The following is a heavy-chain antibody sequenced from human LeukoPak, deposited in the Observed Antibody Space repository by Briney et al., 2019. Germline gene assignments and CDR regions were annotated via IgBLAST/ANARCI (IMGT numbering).Heavy chain of an antibody. D-gene: IGHD2-15*01. CDR2: IRSKAYGGTT. V-gene: IGHV3-49*03. Sequence: GGSLRLSCTASGFTFGDYAMSWFRQAPGKGLEWVGFIRSKAYGGTTEYAASVKGRFTISRDDSKSIAYLQMNSLKTEDTAVYYCTRSLEDLVVVAANQGVYFDYWGQGTLVTVSS. CDR3: TRSLEDLVVVAANQGVYFDY. J-gene: IGHJ4*02. CDR1: GFTFGDYA.